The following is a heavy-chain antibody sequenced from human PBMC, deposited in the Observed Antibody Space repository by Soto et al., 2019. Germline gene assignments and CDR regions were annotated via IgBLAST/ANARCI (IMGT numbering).Heavy chain of an antibody. CDR3: AKAKVVVGAATSFNY. J-gene: IGHJ4*02. CDR1: GFSFSSYG. CDR2: ISYDGSDK. V-gene: IGHV3-30*18. Sequence: PGGSLRLSCAASGFSFSSYGMHWVRQAPGKGLEWVAVISYDGSDKYYADSVKGRFTISRDNSKNTLLLQMNSLRAEDTAVYYCAKAKVVVGAATSFNYWGQGTLVTVSS. D-gene: IGHD1-26*01.